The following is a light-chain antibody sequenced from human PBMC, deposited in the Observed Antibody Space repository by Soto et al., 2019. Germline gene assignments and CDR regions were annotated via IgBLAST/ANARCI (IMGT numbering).Light chain of an antibody. J-gene: IGLJ1*01. CDR3: GTWDNSLSAYV. CDR1: SSNIGKNY. CDR2: DNN. Sequence: QPVLTQPPSVSAAPGQKVTISCSGRSSNIGKNYVSWYQQLPRTAPKLLIYDNNKRPSGIPDRFSGSKSGTSATLGITGLQTGDEADYYCGTWDNSLSAYVFGTGTKLTVL. V-gene: IGLV1-51*01.